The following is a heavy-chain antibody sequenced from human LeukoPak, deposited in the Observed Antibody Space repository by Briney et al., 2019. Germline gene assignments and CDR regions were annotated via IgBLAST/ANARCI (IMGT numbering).Heavy chain of an antibody. CDR2: ISYRGSHK. D-gene: IGHD4-11*01. J-gene: IGHJ4*02. CDR3: AKESGSNWSPLDS. Sequence: GGSLRLSCAASGFTFSSYGMQWVRQAPGKGLEWVAMISYRGSHKYYADSVKGRFTISRDNSENTLYLEMDSLRADDTAVFYCAKESGSNWSPLDSWGQGTLVTVSS. V-gene: IGHV3-30*18. CDR1: GFTFSSYG.